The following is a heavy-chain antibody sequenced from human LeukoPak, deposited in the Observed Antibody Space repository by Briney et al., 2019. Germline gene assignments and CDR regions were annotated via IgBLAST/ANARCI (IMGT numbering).Heavy chain of an antibody. CDR3: AKDMTPPSIAVAGPGGYYYYGMDV. CDR2: ISWNSGSI. CDR1: GFTFDDYA. D-gene: IGHD6-19*01. Sequence: GGSLRLSCAASGFTFDDYAMHWVRQAPGKGLEWVSGISWNSGSIGYADSVKGRFTISRDNAKNSLYLQMNSLRAEDTALYYCAKDMTPPSIAVAGPGGYYYYGMDVWGQGTTVTVSS. V-gene: IGHV3-9*01. J-gene: IGHJ6*02.